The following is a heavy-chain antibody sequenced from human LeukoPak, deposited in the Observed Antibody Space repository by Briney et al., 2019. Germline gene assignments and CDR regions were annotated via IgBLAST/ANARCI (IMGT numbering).Heavy chain of an antibody. Sequence: PGGSLRLSCAASGFTFSNAWMSWVRQAPGKGLEWVAFIRYDGSIKYYADSVKGRFTISRDNSKNTLYLQMNSLRAEDTAVYYCVQLRDAFDIWGQGTMVTVSS. CDR2: IRYDGSIK. D-gene: IGHD2-2*01. CDR3: VQLRDAFDI. CDR1: GFTFSNAW. J-gene: IGHJ3*02. V-gene: IGHV3-30*02.